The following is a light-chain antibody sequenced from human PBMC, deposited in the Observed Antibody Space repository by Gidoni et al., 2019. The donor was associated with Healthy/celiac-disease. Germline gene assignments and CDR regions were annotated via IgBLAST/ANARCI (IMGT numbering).Light chain of an antibody. J-gene: IGKJ4*01. V-gene: IGKV3-11*01. CDR3: QQRSNWPLT. Sequence: IVLTQSPASLSLSPGERATLSCTASQSVSSYLAWYQQKPGQAPRLLIYDTSNRATGIPARFSGSGSGTDFTLTISSLEAEDFAVYYCQQRSNWPLTFGGGTKVEIK. CDR2: DTS. CDR1: QSVSSY.